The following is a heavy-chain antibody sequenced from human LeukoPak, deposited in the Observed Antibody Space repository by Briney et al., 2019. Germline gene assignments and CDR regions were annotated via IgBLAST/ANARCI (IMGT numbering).Heavy chain of an antibody. CDR3: AKERQTGDYFTSDF. D-gene: IGHD4-17*01. CDR2: IGGSVGSM. Sequence: PGGSLRLSCAASGFTFSSYVMSWVRQAPGKGLEWVSNIGGSVGSMFYAASVKGRFAISRDNSKKTLFLQMNNLRVEDTAVYYCAKERQTGDYFTSDFWGQGTLVTVSS. CDR1: GFTFSSYV. V-gene: IGHV3-23*01. J-gene: IGHJ4*02.